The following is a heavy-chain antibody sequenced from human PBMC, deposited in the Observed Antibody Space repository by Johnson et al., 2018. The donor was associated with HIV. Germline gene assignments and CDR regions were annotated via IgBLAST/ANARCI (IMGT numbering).Heavy chain of an antibody. V-gene: IGHV3-30*03. Sequence: QVQLVESGGGVVQPGRSLRLSCAASRFTFSTYGMHWVRQAPGKGLEWVAVISYDGSSKFYADSVKGRFTISRDNSKNTLYLQMNSLTGEDTAIYYCAAGGCDCYPSHWGFCAFDIWGQGTMVTVSS. J-gene: IGHJ3*02. D-gene: IGHD2-21*01. CDR1: RFTFSTYG. CDR2: ISYDGSSK. CDR3: AAGGCDCYPSHWGFCAFDI.